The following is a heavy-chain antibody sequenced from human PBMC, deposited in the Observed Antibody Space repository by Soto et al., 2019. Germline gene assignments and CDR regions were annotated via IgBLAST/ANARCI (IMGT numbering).Heavy chain of an antibody. CDR1: GDSIRTSDYY. Sequence: PSETLSLTCTVSGDSIRTSDYYWSWIRRPPGKSLEWIGYIYFSGSTYYNPSLKSRVSISIDTSKNQFSLQLSSVTAADTAVYYCARDRIHYYDSSGPWDWGQGTLVTVS. CDR2: IYFSGST. J-gene: IGHJ4*02. D-gene: IGHD3-22*01. V-gene: IGHV4-30-4*01. CDR3: ARDRIHYYDSSGPWD.